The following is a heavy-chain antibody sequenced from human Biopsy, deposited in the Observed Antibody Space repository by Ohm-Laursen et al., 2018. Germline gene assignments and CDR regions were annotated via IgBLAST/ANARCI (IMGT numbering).Heavy chain of an antibody. CDR1: GGTFSNYG. J-gene: IGHJ6*02. D-gene: IGHD3-22*01. Sequence: SVKVSCKAPGGTFSNYGISWVRQAPGQGLEWMGWISAYNGNRNYAQKFQGRVTMTTDTSTSTAYMELRSLRSDDTAVYFCAREEDNSGYDYYGMDVWGQGTTVTVSS. V-gene: IGHV1-18*01. CDR2: ISAYNGNR. CDR3: AREEDNSGYDYYGMDV.